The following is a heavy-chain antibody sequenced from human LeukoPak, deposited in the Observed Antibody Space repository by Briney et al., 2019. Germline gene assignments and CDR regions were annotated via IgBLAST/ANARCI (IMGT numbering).Heavy chain of an antibody. CDR1: GFTFSSYG. Sequence: GGSLRLSCAASGFTFSSYGLHWVRQAPGKGLEWVAVISFDGSNKYYADSVKGRFTISRDNSKNTLYLQMNSLRAEDTAVYYCARNGGSSTENVFDMWGQGTMVTVSS. CDR3: ARNGGSSTENVFDM. D-gene: IGHD1-26*01. J-gene: IGHJ3*02. V-gene: IGHV3-30*03. CDR2: ISFDGSNK.